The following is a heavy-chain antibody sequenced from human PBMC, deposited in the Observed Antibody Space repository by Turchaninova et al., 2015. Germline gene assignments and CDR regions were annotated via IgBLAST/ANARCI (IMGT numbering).Heavy chain of an antibody. V-gene: IGHV4-59*01. CDR3: ARDWDGALDI. CDR2: IYYSGST. D-gene: IGHD1-26*01. J-gene: IGHJ3*02. Sequence: VQLQESGPGPVKPSDTLYLTCTVSGGSLSNSYWSSIRQPPGKGLEWIGYIYYSGSTNYNPSLKSRVTISVDTSKNQFSLKLSSVTAADTAVYYCARDWDGALDIWGQGTMVTVSS. CDR1: GGSLSNSY.